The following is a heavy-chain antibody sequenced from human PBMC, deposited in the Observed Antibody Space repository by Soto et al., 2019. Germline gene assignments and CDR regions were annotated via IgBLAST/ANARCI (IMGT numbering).Heavy chain of an antibody. J-gene: IGHJ6*03. Sequence: RSDALSLICTLSGDSITPLNNYWGWIRQPPGMGLEWIANIYYDGSTFYNPSLKSRVAMSIDTSKNQFSLNLTSVTATDTAVYYCTTVVIPGTRHMD. D-gene: IGHD2-21*01. CDR3: TTVVIPGTRHMD. CDR1: GDSITPLNNY. CDR2: IYYDGST. V-gene: IGHV4-39*01.